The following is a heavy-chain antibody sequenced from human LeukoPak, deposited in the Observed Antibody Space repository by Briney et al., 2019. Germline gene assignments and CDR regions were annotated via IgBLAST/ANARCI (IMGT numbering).Heavy chain of an antibody. D-gene: IGHD2-2*01. V-gene: IGHV1-18*01. CDR1: GYTFTSYG. CDR3: ASGEGCSSNSCTLDY. Sequence: GASVKVSCKASGYTFTSYGISWVRQAPGLGLEWMGWISAYNGNTNYAQKLQGRVTMTTDTSTSTAYMELSSLRSEDTAVYYCASGEGCSSNSCTLDYWGQGTLVTVSS. J-gene: IGHJ4*02. CDR2: ISAYNGNT.